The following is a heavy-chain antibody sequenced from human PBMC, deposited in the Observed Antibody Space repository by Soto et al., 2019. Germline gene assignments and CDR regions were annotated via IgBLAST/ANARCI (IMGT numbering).Heavy chain of an antibody. CDR3: ARILRNWCDP. V-gene: IGHV4-31*03. D-gene: IGHD4-17*01. CDR1: GGSISSGGYY. CDR2: IYYSGST. Sequence: QVQLQESGPGLVKPSQTLSLTCTVSGGSISSGGYYWSWIRQHPGKGLEWIGYIYYSGSTYYNPSRKSRVTIAVDTSKNQFALKLSSVTAADTAVYYCARILRNWCDPWGQGTLVTVSS. J-gene: IGHJ5*02.